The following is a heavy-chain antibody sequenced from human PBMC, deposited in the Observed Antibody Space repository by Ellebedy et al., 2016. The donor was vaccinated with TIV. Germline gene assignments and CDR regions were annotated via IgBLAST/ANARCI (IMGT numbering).Heavy chain of an antibody. J-gene: IGHJ4*02. CDR1: GFIFSNYY. CDR2: ISGSGGMM. Sequence: GESLKISCVASGFIFSNYYMTWVRQAPGKGLEWISYISGSGGMMDHADSVKGRFTISRDNDKNSLYLQLSSLRAEDTAVYYCARRSRGPSYYFDYWGQGALVTVSS. D-gene: IGHD3-10*01. CDR3: ARRSRGPSYYFDY. V-gene: IGHV3-48*03.